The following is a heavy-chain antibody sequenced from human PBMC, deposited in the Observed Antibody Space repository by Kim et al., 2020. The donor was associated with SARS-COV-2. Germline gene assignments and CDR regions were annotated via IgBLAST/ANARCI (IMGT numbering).Heavy chain of an antibody. CDR2: INPDSGDT. D-gene: IGHD6-19*01. CDR3: ARSRASGWSSFDY. CDR1: GYTFTGTY. V-gene: IGHV1-2*02. Sequence: ASVKVSCKASGYTFTGTYIHWVRQAPGQGLEWMGWINPDSGDTNYLHKFRGRVTVTRDTSISTAYMEVTNLISDDTAVYFCARSRASGWSSFDYWGQGTLVTVSS. J-gene: IGHJ4*02.